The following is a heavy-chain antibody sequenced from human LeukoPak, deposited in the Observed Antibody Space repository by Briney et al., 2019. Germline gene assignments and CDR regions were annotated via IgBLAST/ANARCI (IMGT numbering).Heavy chain of an antibody. CDR2: VYTSGTT. Sequence: SETLSLTCTVSGGSMSTYYWTWIRQPAGEGLEWVGRVYTSGTTNYNPSLKSRVTMSVDASKNQFSLKLRSVTAADTAVYYCARMYCSSTSCYSGVWGQGTLVTVSS. CDR1: GGSMSTYY. CDR3: ARMYCSSTSCYSGV. V-gene: IGHV4-4*07. D-gene: IGHD2-2*01. J-gene: IGHJ4*02.